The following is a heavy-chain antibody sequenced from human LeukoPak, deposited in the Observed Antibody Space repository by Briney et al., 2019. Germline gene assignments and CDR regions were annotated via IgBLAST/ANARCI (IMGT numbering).Heavy chain of an antibody. CDR1: GFSFNNYA. V-gene: IGHV3-23*01. Sequence: GGSLRLSCSASGFSFNNYAMSWIRQAPGKGLTWVSLVSPAYGRTYYADSVKGRLTISRDNSKNMLYLQMNSLRVEDTAVYYCAKDWGSSDWYNWFDPWGQGTLVTVSS. J-gene: IGHJ5*02. D-gene: IGHD6-19*01. CDR2: VSPAYGRT. CDR3: AKDWGSSDWYNWFDP.